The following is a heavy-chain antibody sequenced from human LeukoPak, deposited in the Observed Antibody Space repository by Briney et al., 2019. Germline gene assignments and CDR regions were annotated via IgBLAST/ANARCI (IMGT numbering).Heavy chain of an antibody. J-gene: IGHJ4*02. D-gene: IGHD3-22*01. CDR3: ARYRDTSGYREHDY. CDR2: IYHTGSA. V-gene: IGHV4-38-2*02. Sequence: SETLSLTCTVSGYSISSGYYWGWIRQPPGKGLGWIGSIYHTGSAYYNPSLKSRVTISVDTSKNQFSLKLSSVTAADTAVYYCARYRDTSGYREHDYWGQGTLVTVSS. CDR1: GYSISSGYY.